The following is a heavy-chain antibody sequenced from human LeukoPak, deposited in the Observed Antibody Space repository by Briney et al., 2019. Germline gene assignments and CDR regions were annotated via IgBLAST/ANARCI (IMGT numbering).Heavy chain of an antibody. CDR1: GGSFSGYY. D-gene: IGHD3-10*01. CDR2: IYYSGST. Sequence: SETLSLTCAVYGGSFSGYYWSWIRQPPGKGLEWIGSIYYSGSTYYNPSLKSRVTISVDTSKNQFSLKLSSVTAADTAVYYCAKGHRNGGFDYWGQGTLVTVSS. V-gene: IGHV4-34*01. J-gene: IGHJ4*02. CDR3: AKGHRNGGFDY.